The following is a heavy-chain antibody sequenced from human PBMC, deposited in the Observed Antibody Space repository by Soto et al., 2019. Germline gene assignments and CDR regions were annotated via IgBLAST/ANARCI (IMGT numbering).Heavy chain of an antibody. CDR3: ARTLVGAPPYDY. V-gene: IGHV4-30-4*01. Sequence: QVQLQESGPGLVKPSQTLSLTCTVSGGSISSGNYYWSLIRQPPGKGLEWIGYIYYSGSTYYNPSLKSRVTISVDTSKYQFSLKLSSVTAADTAVYYCARTLVGAPPYDYWGQGTLVTVSS. J-gene: IGHJ4*02. CDR1: GGSISSGNYY. D-gene: IGHD1-26*01. CDR2: IYYSGST.